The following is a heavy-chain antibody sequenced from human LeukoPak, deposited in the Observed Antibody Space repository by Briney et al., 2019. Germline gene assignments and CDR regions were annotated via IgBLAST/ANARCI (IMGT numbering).Heavy chain of an antibody. CDR3: ARDSGYEQQLTD. CDR2: INPNSGGT. D-gene: IGHD6-13*01. J-gene: IGHJ4*02. Sequence: ASVKVSCKASGYTFTGYYMHWVRRAPGQGLEWMGWINPNSGGTNYAQKFQGRVTMTRDTSISAAYMELSRLRSDDTAVYYCARDSGYEQQLTDWGQGTLVTVSS. V-gene: IGHV1-2*02. CDR1: GYTFTGYY.